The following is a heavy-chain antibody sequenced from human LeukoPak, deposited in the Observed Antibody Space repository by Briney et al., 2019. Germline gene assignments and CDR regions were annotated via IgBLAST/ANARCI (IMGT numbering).Heavy chain of an antibody. J-gene: IGHJ6*02. Sequence: PGGSLRLSCAAPGFTFSSYEMNWVRQAPGKGLEWVSYISSSGSTIYYADSVKGRFTISRDNAKNSLYLQMNSLRAEDTAVYYCAREGRINYDILTGYHPDSAPYGMDVWGQGTTVTVSS. D-gene: IGHD3-9*01. CDR3: AREGRINYDILTGYHPDSAPYGMDV. V-gene: IGHV3-48*03. CDR1: GFTFSSYE. CDR2: ISSSGSTI.